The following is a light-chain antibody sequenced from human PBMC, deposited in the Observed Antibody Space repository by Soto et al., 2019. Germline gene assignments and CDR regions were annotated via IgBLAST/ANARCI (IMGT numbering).Light chain of an antibody. V-gene: IGKV3-15*01. CDR3: QQYNNWPQT. J-gene: IGKJ1*01. CDR2: GAS. Sequence: EIVMTQSPATLSVSPGEGATLSCRASQSVSSNLVWYQQKPGQAPRLLIYGASTRATGVPAGFSGSGSGTEFTLTISSLQSEDFAVYFCQQYNNWPQTFGQGTKVDIK. CDR1: QSVSSN.